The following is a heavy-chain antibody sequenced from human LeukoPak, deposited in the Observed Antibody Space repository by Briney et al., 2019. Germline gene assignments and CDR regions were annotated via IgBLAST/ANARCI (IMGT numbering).Heavy chain of an antibody. J-gene: IGHJ4*02. V-gene: IGHV3-7*01. CDR3: ARDGLYYHILTGYYAPPLDY. D-gene: IGHD3-9*01. Sequence: SGGSLRLSCAASGFTFSRYWMTWVRQAPGKGLEWVANIKQDAFEKYYVDSVKGRFTISRDNVKNSLYLQMNSLRAEDTAVYYCARDGLYYHILTGYYAPPLDYWGQGTMVTVSS. CDR2: IKQDAFEK. CDR1: GFTFSRYW.